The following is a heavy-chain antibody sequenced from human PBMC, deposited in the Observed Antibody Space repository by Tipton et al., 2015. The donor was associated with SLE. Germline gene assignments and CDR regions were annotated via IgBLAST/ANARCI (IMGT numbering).Heavy chain of an antibody. CDR3: ARMGGEWDQLWENWFDH. CDR2: IFHNGET. D-gene: IGHD1-26*01. CDR1: GDSIRSRDYY. J-gene: IGHJ5*02. V-gene: IGHV4-30-4*01. Sequence: TLSLTCTVSGDSIRSRDYYWSWIRQPPGKALEWIGYIFHNGETPYNPSLKSRTAISLDTSNSQFSLRLTSVTVADTAVYFCARMGGEWDQLWENWFDHWGKGTLVTVTS.